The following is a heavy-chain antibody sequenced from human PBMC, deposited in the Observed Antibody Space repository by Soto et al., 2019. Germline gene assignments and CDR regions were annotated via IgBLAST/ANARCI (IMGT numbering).Heavy chain of an antibody. CDR2: ISGSGESI. CDR1: GFTFSSYV. V-gene: IGHV3-23*01. Sequence: EVQLLESGGNLVQPGGSLRLSCAASGFTFSSYVMSWVRQAPGKGLEWVSTISGSGESIYDPDSLKGRFTISRDNSKNTVYLQMTRLRADDPAVYYCATVGLGSCTGGTCYGSDYWGQGTLVTVSS. J-gene: IGHJ4*02. D-gene: IGHD2-15*01. CDR3: ATVGLGSCTGGTCYGSDY.